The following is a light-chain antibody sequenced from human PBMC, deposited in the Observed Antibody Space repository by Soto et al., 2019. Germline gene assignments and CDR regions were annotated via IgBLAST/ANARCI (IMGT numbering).Light chain of an antibody. J-gene: IGLJ2*01. Sequence: QSVLMQPPSVSAAPGQKVTISCSGSNSNIGNNYVSWYQQLPGTAPKLLIYDNDVRPSGIPDRFSGSKSGTSATLDITGLQTGDEADYYCGTWDSSLSAVFGGGTKLTVL. CDR3: GTWDSSLSAV. CDR1: NSNIGNNY. V-gene: IGLV1-51*01. CDR2: DND.